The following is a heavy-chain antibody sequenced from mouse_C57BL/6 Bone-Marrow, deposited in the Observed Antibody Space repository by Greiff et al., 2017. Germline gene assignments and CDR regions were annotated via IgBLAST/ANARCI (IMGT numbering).Heavy chain of an antibody. CDR3: ARATMVKTDYAMDY. V-gene: IGHV1-69*01. Sequence: VQLQQPGAELVMPGASVKLSCKASGYTFTSYWMHWVKQRPGQGLEWIGEIDPSDSYTNYNQKFKGKSTLTVDKSSSTAYMQLSSLTSEDSAVYYCARATMVKTDYAMDYWGQGTSVTVSA. D-gene: IGHD2-2*01. J-gene: IGHJ4*01. CDR1: GYTFTSYW. CDR2: IDPSDSYT.